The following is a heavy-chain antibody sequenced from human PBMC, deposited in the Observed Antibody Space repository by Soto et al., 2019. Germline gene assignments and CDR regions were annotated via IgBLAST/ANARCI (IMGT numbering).Heavy chain of an antibody. CDR3: ARDVGYGDYDAFDI. V-gene: IGHV3-48*02. CDR1: GFIVNTYR. D-gene: IGHD4-17*01. J-gene: IGHJ3*02. Sequence: PXGSLSLSFAASGFIVNTYRMNWVRQAPGKGLEWVSYISGSSQTIFYADSVRGRFTISRDNANNSTYLQMVSLRDEDTAVYYCARDVGYGDYDAFDICGQRTMVTVSS. CDR2: ISGSSQTI.